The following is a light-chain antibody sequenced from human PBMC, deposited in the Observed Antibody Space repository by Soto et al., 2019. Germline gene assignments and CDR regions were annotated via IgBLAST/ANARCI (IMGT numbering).Light chain of an antibody. J-gene: IGKJ5*01. CDR1: QSIHTS. Sequence: ILLTPSPVTLSLSAGARAPLSCRASQSIHTSLAWYQQKSGKPPRLVIYDSTLRANGVPDRFGGSRSGTEFTLTINSLEPEDFAVYYCQQRNVWHPITFGQGTRLEIK. CDR3: QQRNVWHPIT. V-gene: IGKV3D-11*02. CDR2: DST.